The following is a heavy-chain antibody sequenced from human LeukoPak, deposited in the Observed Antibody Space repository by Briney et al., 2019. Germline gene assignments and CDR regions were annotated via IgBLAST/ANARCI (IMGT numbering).Heavy chain of an antibody. V-gene: IGHV3-48*03. Sequence: PGGSLRLSCAASGFDLNTYEMNRVRQAPGKGLEWIADITISGHTKNYADSVKGRFTISRDNAGTSLYLQMNRLRVEDTGVYYCARGDPHADLWGQGTLVTVSS. CDR3: ARGDPHADL. CDR2: ITISGHTK. J-gene: IGHJ5*02. CDR1: GFDLNTYE.